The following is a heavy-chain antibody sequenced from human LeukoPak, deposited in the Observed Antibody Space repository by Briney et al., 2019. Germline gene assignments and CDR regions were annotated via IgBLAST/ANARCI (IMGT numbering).Heavy chain of an antibody. CDR2: INHSGST. CDR1: GGSISSYY. CDR3: ARVNYYGSGSY. Sequence: SETLSLTCTVSGGSISSYYWSWIRQPPGKGLEWIGEINHSGSTNYNPSLKSRVTISVDTFKNQFSLKLSSVTAADTAVYYCARVNYYGSGSYWGQGTLVTVSS. J-gene: IGHJ4*02. V-gene: IGHV4-34*01. D-gene: IGHD3-10*01.